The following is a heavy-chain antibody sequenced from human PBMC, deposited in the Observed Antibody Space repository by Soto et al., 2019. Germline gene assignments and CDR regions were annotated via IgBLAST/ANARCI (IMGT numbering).Heavy chain of an antibody. CDR1: GGTFSSYA. Sequence: SVKVSCKASGGTFSSYAISWVRQAPGQGLEWMGGIIPIFGTANYAQKFQGGVTITADKSTSTAYMELSSLRSEDTAVYYCARLGYCTNGVCFPAWGQGTLVTVSS. CDR2: IIPIFGTA. CDR3: ARLGYCTNGVCFPA. V-gene: IGHV1-69*06. D-gene: IGHD2-8*01. J-gene: IGHJ5*02.